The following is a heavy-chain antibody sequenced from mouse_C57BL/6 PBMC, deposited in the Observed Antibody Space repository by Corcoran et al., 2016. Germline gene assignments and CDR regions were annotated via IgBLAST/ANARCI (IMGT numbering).Heavy chain of an antibody. CDR3: AKEGSLAMDY. V-gene: IGHV9-3*01. Sequence: QIQLVQSGPELKKPGETVKISCKASGYTFTTYGMSWVKQAPGKGLKWMGWINTYSGVPTYADDFKGRFAFSLETSASTAYLQINNLKNEDTATYFCAKEGSLAMDYWGQGTSVTVSS. CDR2: INTYSGVP. CDR1: GYTFTTYG. D-gene: IGHD3-2*02. J-gene: IGHJ4*01.